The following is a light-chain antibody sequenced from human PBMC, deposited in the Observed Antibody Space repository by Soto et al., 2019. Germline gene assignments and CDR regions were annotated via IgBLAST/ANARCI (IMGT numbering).Light chain of an antibody. J-gene: IGKJ1*01. CDR1: QFISNS. CDR2: GAS. CDR3: QQSSSWPRT. Sequence: EIVMTQSPATLSVSPGERVTLSCRASQFISNSLAWYQQRPGQPPRLLIYGASTRAAGISARFSGSGSGTEFTLTISSLQSEDFAVYYCQQSSSWPRTFGQGTKVDIK. V-gene: IGKV3-15*01.